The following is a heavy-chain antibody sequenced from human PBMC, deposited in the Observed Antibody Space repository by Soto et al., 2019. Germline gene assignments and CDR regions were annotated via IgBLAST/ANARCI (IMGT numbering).Heavy chain of an antibody. CDR3: ARASSHHDGFDM. J-gene: IGHJ3*02. CDR1: GYTFSTYT. CDR2: VNAGNGDT. V-gene: IGHV1-3*01. Sequence: QVQLVQSGAEVKKPGASVKVSCKASGYTFSTYTMHWVRQAPGQRFEWMGWVNAGNGDTRYSQKFQGRVTITRDTFATTGYMEPSSLTSEDTAVYYCARASSHHDGFDMWGQGTKVTVSS.